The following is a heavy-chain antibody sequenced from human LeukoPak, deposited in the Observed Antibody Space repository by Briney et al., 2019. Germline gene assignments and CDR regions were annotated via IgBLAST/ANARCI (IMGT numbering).Heavy chain of an antibody. J-gene: IGHJ4*02. D-gene: IGHD3-16*01. V-gene: IGHV3-20*04. Sequence: PGGSLRPSCAASGFTFDDYGMSWVRQAPGKGLEWVSGINWNGGSTGYADSVKGRFTISRDNAKNSLYLQMNSLRVEDTAVYYCARGDDFSGDYWGQGTLVTVSS. CDR1: GFTFDDYG. CDR2: INWNGGST. CDR3: ARGDDFSGDY.